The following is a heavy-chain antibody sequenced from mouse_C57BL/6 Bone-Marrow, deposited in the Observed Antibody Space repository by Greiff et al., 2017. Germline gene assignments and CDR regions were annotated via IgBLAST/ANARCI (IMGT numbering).Heavy chain of an antibody. CDR1: GYTFTSYW. V-gene: IGHV1-61*01. CDR2: LYPSDSET. D-gene: IGHD4-1*01. CDR3: ARYWDGGDY. Sequence: VQLQQPGAELVRPGSSVKLSCKASGYTFTSYWMDWVKQRPGQGLEWIGNLYPSDSETHYNQKFKDKATLTVDKSSSTAYMQLSSLTSEDSAVYYCARYWDGGDYWGQGTTLTVSS. J-gene: IGHJ2*01.